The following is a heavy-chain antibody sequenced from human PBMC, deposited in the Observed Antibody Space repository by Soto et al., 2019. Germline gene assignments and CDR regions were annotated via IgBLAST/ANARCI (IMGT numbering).Heavy chain of an antibody. CDR1: GYSFTTYW. Sequence: GESLKIACKGSGYSFTTYWIGWVRQMPGKGLEWMGVIYPGDSDTRYSPSFQGQATMSADKSISTAYLQWSSLKASDTAMYYCARRGGNNNDYAFDYWGPGTLVTVS. V-gene: IGHV5-51*01. D-gene: IGHD3-16*01. CDR2: IYPGDSDT. CDR3: ARRGGNNNDYAFDY. J-gene: IGHJ4*02.